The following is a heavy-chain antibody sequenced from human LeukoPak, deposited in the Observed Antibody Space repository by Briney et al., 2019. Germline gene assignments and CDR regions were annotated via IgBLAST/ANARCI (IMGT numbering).Heavy chain of an antibody. CDR1: GGLISSSSYY. CDR2: FYYSGST. D-gene: IGHD6-19*01. V-gene: IGHV4-39*01. J-gene: IGHJ4*02. Sequence: SETLSLTCTVSGGLISSSSYYWGWIRQPPEKGLEWSGSFYYSGSTYYHPSLKSRVTISVDTSKNQFSLNLSSVTAADTAVYYCARTAGVAVAGSRQYFDYWGQGTLVTVSS. CDR3: ARTAGVAVAGSRQYFDY.